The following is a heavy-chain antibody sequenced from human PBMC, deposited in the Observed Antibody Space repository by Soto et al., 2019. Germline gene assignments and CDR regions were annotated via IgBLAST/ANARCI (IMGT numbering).Heavy chain of an antibody. J-gene: IGHJ6*03. D-gene: IGHD6-13*01. CDR3: ARDLRKERYSSPAERYYYYMDV. CDR2: IYSGGST. Sequence: GGSLRLSCAASGFTVSSNYMSWVRQAPGKGLEWVSVIYSGGSTYYADSVKGRFTISRDNSKNTLYLQMNSLRAEDTAVYYCARDLRKERYSSPAERYYYYMDVWGKGTTVTVSS. CDR1: GFTVSSNY. V-gene: IGHV3-66*01.